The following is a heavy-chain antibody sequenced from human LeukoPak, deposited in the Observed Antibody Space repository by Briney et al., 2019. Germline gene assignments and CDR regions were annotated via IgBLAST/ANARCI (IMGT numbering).Heavy chain of an antibody. D-gene: IGHD3-10*01. CDR1: GFTFSDYY. Sequence: GGSLRLSCAASGFTFSDYYMSWIRQAPGKGLEWVSYISSSGSTIYYADSVKGRFTISRDNAKNSLYLQMNSLRAEDTALYYCAKDRGPRFLYMAVCGKGTTVTVSS. J-gene: IGHJ6*03. V-gene: IGHV3-11*01. CDR2: ISSSGSTI. CDR3: AKDRGPRFLYMAV.